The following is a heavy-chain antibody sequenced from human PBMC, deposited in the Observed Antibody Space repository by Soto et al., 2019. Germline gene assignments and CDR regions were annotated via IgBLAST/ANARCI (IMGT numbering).Heavy chain of an antibody. CDR3: ARGRGVQGVYYYGMDV. J-gene: IGHJ6*02. Sequence: QVQLVQSGAEVKKPGASVKVSCKASGYTFTGYYMHWVRQAPGQGLEWMGWINPNSGGTNYAQKFQGWVTMTRDTSISTAYMELSRLRSDDTAVYYCARGRGVQGVYYYGMDVWGQGTTVTVSS. D-gene: IGHD3-10*01. V-gene: IGHV1-2*04. CDR2: INPNSGGT. CDR1: GYTFTGYY.